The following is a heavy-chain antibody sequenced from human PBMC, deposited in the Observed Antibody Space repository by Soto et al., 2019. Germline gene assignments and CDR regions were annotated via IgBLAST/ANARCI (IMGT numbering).Heavy chain of an antibody. D-gene: IGHD3-22*01. V-gene: IGHV3-30-3*01. Sequence: PGGSLRLSCAASGFTFSSYAMHWVRQAPGKGLEWVAVISYDGSNKYYADSVKGRFTISRDNSKNTLYLQMNSLRAEDTAVYYCARVSDSSGYALYYGMDVWGQGTTVTVS. CDR2: ISYDGSNK. CDR3: ARVSDSSGYALYYGMDV. J-gene: IGHJ6*02. CDR1: GFTFSSYA.